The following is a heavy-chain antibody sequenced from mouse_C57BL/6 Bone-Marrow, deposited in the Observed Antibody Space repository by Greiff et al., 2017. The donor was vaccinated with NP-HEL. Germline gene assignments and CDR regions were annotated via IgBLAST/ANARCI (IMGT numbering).Heavy chain of an antibody. J-gene: IGHJ4*01. CDR3: ATVVSYYAMDY. Sequence: EVHLVESGGGLVQPGGSLKLSCAASGFTFSDYGMAWVRQAPRKGPEWVAFISNLAYSIYYADTVTGRFTISRENAKNTLYLEMSSLRSEDTAMYYCATVVSYYAMDYWGQGTSVTVSS. V-gene: IGHV5-15*01. D-gene: IGHD1-1*01. CDR1: GFTFSDYG. CDR2: ISNLAYSI.